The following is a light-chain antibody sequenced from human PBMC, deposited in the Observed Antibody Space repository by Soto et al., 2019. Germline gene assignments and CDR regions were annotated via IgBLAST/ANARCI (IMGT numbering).Light chain of an antibody. CDR2: YAS. Sequence: EIMMTQSPATLSVSPGERITLSCRASQSVSNNLAWYQQKPGQAPRLLIYYASTRATGIPPRFSGSGSGTEFTLTISSLQSEDFALYYCQQYNDWPPITFGQGTRLEIK. CDR1: QSVSNN. J-gene: IGKJ5*01. CDR3: QQYNDWPPIT. V-gene: IGKV3-15*01.